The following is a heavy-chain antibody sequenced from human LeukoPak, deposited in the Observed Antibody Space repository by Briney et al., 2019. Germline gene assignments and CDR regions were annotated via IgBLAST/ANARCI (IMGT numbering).Heavy chain of an antibody. Sequence: GESLKISCKGSGYSFTSHWIGWVRQMPGKGLEWMGIIYPGDSDTRYSPSFQGQVTISADKSISTAYLQWSSLKASDTAMYYCARHRGYYYDSSGYYPIDAFDIWGQGTMVTVSS. D-gene: IGHD3-22*01. CDR2: IYPGDSDT. J-gene: IGHJ3*02. CDR1: GYSFTSHW. CDR3: ARHRGYYYDSSGYYPIDAFDI. V-gene: IGHV5-51*01.